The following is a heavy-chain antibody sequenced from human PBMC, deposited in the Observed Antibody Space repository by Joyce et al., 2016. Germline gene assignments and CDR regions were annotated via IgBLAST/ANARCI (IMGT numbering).Heavy chain of an antibody. CDR1: GGSVNSFY. Sequence: QVQLQESGPGMVKPSETLSLTCTVSGGSVNSFYWNWIRRPPGKGLEWFGYNYYSGGTFDNPSLKSRVNISIDTSRDQFFLNLTSGTAADTAVYFCGRGPTFGRSAVVVPSAPWGKRLQVTVAS. J-gene: IGHJ5*02. V-gene: IGHV4-59*02. CDR2: NYYSGGT. D-gene: IGHD2-2*01. CDR3: GRGPTFGRSAVVVPSAP.